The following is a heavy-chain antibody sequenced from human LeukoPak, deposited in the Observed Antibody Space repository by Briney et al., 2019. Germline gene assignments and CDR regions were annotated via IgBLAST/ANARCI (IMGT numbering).Heavy chain of an antibody. CDR1: GFSFSRYP. CDR2: ISAGGDGT. CDR3: AKSLLTTATGTGRAFDI. V-gene: IGHV3-23*01. J-gene: IGHJ3*02. Sequence: GGTLRLSCAASGFSFSRYPMGWVRQAPGKGLEWVSGISAGGDGTYHADPVKGRFTISRDNSKNTLYLQMNSLRAEDTAEYYCAKSLLTTATGTGRAFDIWGQGTMVTVSS. D-gene: IGHD1-1*01.